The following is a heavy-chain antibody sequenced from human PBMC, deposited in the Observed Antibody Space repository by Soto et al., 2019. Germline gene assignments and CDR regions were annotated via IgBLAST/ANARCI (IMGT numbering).Heavy chain of an antibody. CDR2: IWYDGRNK. J-gene: IGHJ2*01. Sequence: QVQLVESGGGVVQPGRSLRLSCAASGFTFSSYGMHWVRQAPGKGLEWVAVIWYDGRNKYYADSVKGRFTISRDNSKNTLYLQMNSLRAEDTAVYYCARESIAAAHWYFDLWGRGTLVTVSS. D-gene: IGHD6-13*01. CDR1: GFTFSSYG. CDR3: ARESIAAAHWYFDL. V-gene: IGHV3-33*01.